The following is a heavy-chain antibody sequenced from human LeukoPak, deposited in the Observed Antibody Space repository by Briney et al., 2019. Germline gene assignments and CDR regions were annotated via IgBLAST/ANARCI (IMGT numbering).Heavy chain of an antibody. J-gene: IGHJ4*02. D-gene: IGHD5-12*01. CDR3: ARGIVATISSYYFDY. V-gene: IGHV4-34*01. CDR2: INHSGST. Sequence: SETLSLTCAVYGGSFSGYYWSWIRQPPGKGLEWIGEINHSGSTNYNPSLKSRVTISVDTSKNQFFLKLSSVTAADTAVYYCARGIVATISSYYFDYWGQGTLVTVSS. CDR1: GGSFSGYY.